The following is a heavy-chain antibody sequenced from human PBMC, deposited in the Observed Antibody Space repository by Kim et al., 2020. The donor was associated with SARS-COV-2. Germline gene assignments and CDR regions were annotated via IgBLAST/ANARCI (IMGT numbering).Heavy chain of an antibody. J-gene: IGHJ3*02. CDR2: IYSGGST. CDR3: ARDLTTGVFDFDI. Sequence: GGSLRLSCAASGFTVSSNYMSWVRQAPGKGLEWVSVIYSGGSTYYVDSVKGRFTISRDNSKNTLYLQMNSLRAEDTAVYYCARDLTTGVFDFDIWGQGTMVTVSS. CDR1: GFTVSSNY. V-gene: IGHV3-53*01. D-gene: IGHD4-17*01.